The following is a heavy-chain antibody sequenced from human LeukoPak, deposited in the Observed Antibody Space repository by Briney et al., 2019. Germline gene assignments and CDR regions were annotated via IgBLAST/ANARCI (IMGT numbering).Heavy chain of an antibody. CDR1: GFTLNNYA. J-gene: IGHJ4*02. Sequence: GGSLRLSCAASGFTLNNYAMNWVRQAPGKGLEWVTLISSSGDATYYADSVQGRFTISRDNSRNTLYLHIDSLRVEDTATYYCARGTTDLDYWGQGTRVIVSS. V-gene: IGHV3-23*01. CDR2: ISSSGDAT. D-gene: IGHD1-14*01. CDR3: ARGTTDLDY.